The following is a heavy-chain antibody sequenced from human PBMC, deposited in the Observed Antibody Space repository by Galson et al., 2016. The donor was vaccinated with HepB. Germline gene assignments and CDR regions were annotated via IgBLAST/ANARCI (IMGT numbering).Heavy chain of an antibody. CDR3: ARDRTMSGVLTALWY. Sequence: SETLSLTCAVSGGSISSTNWWSWVRQPPGQGPEWIGEIDDTGSTNYNPSLKSRVTISVDKSERQFSLKLRSVTAADTAVYYCARDRTMSGVLTALWYWGQGTLVTVSS. CDR2: IDDTGST. V-gene: IGHV4-4*02. J-gene: IGHJ4*02. CDR1: GGSISSTNW. D-gene: IGHD3-3*01.